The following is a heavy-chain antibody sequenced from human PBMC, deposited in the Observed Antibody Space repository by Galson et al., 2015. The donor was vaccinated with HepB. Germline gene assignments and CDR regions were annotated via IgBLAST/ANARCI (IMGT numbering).Heavy chain of an antibody. D-gene: IGHD1-14*01. CDR1: GFDFSSYD. CDR2: ITDSGGNT. Sequence: SLRLSCAASGFDFSSYDMNWVRQTPGKGLEWVSRITDSGGNTYYADSVRGRFTISRDNSKNTLYMDMNNLRVDDTAIYYCTRRNPVNYDDHWGQGTLVTVSS. CDR3: TRRNPVNYDDH. J-gene: IGHJ4*02. V-gene: IGHV3-23*01.